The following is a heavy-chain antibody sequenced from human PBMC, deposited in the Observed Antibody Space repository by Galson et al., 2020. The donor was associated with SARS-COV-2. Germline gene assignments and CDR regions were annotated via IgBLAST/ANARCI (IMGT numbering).Heavy chain of an antibody. CDR2: IYRSEST. CDR1: GGSINNGRYY. Sequence: ASETLSLTCTVSGGSINNGRYYWTWLRQRPGKGLEWIGYIYRSESTYYNPSLKSRLTISEDTSKNQFSMQLTSVTAADTAVYYCARELGGSYFDSWGQGTLVTVSS. CDR3: ARELGGSYFDS. D-gene: IGHD3-16*01. J-gene: IGHJ4*02. V-gene: IGHV4-31*03.